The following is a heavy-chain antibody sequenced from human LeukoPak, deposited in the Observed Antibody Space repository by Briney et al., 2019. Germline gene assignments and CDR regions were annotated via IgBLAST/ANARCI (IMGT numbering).Heavy chain of an antibody. CDR2: INPNSGGT. CDR3: ASWEYSSGWYGY. V-gene: IGHV1-2*02. Sequence: ASVKVSCKASGYTFTGYYMHWVRQAPGQGLEWMGWINPNSGGTNYAQKFQGRVTMTRDTSISTAHMELSRLRSDDTAVYYCASWEYSSGWYGYWGQGTLVTVSS. CDR1: GYTFTGYY. J-gene: IGHJ4*02. D-gene: IGHD6-13*01.